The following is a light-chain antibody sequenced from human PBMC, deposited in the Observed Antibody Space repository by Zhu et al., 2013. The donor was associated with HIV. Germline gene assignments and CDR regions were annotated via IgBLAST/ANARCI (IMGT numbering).Light chain of an antibody. CDR3: QQYGWSPLT. CDR1: QSVANS. J-gene: IGKJ4*01. Sequence: EIVLTQSPVTLSLSPGERATLSCRASQSVANSLAWYQQKPGQAPRLLIYGASNRATGVPDRFSGGGSGTDFTLTINRLEPEDFAVYYCQQYGWSPLTFGGGTTMEIK. V-gene: IGKV3-20*01. CDR2: GAS.